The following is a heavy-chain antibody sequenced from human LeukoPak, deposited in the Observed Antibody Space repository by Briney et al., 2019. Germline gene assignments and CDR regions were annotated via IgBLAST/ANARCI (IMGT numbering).Heavy chain of an antibody. J-gene: IGHJ6*02. CDR3: ARGDGTYYYYAMDV. Sequence: PGGSLRLSCAASGFTFSSYSMNWVRQAPGKGLEWVSSISSSSSYIYYADSVKGRFTISRDNAKNSLYLQMNSLRAEDTAVYYCARGDGTYYYYAMDVWGQGTTVTVPS. CDR2: ISSSSSYI. CDR1: GFTFSSYS. V-gene: IGHV3-21*04. D-gene: IGHD1-14*01.